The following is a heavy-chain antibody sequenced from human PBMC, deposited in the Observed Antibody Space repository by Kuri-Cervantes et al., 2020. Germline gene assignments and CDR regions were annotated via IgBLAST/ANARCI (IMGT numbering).Heavy chain of an antibody. CDR1: GGSISSSSYY. CDR3: ARDGPDYYDSSGYSPQFDY. V-gene: IGHV4-39*07. J-gene: IGHJ4*02. Sequence: SETLSLTCTVSGGSISSSSYYWGWIRQPPGKGLEWIGSIYYSGSTHYNPSLKSRVTISVDTSKNQFSLKMSSVTAADTAVYYCARDGPDYYDSSGYSPQFDYWGRGTLVTVSS. CDR2: IYYSGST. D-gene: IGHD3-22*01.